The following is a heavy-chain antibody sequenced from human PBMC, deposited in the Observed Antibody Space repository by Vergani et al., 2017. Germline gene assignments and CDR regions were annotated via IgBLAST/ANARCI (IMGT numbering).Heavy chain of an antibody. V-gene: IGHV3-23*01. D-gene: IGHD2/OR15-2a*01. CDR2: ISGPGLST. CDR1: GFTFSNSA. J-gene: IGHJ4*01. CDR3: VXEKIDLGSYFFDS. Sequence: EVHLLESGGGLVQSGGSLRLSCAASGFTFSNSAVSWVRQAPRRGLAWVSSISGPGLSTYYADSVKGRFSISRDNSKNTVFLQMHSLRAEDTAIYYCVXEKIDLGSYFFDSWGHGILVTVSS.